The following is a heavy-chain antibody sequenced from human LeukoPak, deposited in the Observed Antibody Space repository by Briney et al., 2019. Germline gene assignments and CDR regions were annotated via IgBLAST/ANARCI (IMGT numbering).Heavy chain of an antibody. J-gene: IGHJ6*03. Sequence: SVKVSCKASGGTFSSYAISWVRQAPGQGLDWMGRSIPIFGTANYAQKFQGRVTITTDESASSAYMELSSLRSEYTAVYYCARDKMTTVTKPHYYYHYCMDVWGKGTTVTVAS. V-gene: IGHV1-69*05. CDR3: ARDKMTTVTKPHYYYHYCMDV. CDR1: GGTFSSYA. D-gene: IGHD4-17*01. CDR2: SIPIFGTA.